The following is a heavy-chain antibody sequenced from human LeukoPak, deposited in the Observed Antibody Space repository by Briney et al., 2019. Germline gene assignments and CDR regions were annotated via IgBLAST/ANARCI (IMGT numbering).Heavy chain of an antibody. Sequence: SETLSLTCTVSGGSISSYYWSWIRQPPGKGLEWIGYISYSGSTNYNPSLKSRVTISVDTSKNQFSLKLSSVTAADTAVYYCARDYGDYGSGVDPWGQGTLVTVSS. CDR2: ISYSGST. V-gene: IGHV4-59*12. CDR1: GGSISSYY. CDR3: ARDYGDYGSGVDP. D-gene: IGHD4-17*01. J-gene: IGHJ5*02.